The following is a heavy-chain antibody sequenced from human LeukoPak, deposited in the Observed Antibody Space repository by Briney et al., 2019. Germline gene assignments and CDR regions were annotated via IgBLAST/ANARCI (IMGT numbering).Heavy chain of an antibody. J-gene: IGHJ5*02. CDR2: MNPNSGNT. D-gene: IGHD4-17*01. CDR1: GYTFTSYD. Sequence: ASVKVSCKASGYTFTSYDINWVRQATGQGLEWMGWMNPNSGNTGYAQKFQGRVTMTRNTSISTAYMELSSLRSEDTAVYYCARVDYVGDWFDPWGQGTLVTVSS. V-gene: IGHV1-8*01. CDR3: ARVDYVGDWFDP.